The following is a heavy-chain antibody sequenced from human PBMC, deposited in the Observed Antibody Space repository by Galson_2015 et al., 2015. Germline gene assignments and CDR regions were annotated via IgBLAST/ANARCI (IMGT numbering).Heavy chain of an antibody. J-gene: IGHJ6*02. CDR1: GFIFSDYY. V-gene: IGHV3-11*01. CDR3: ARVFNSGRVYGPQYSNMDG. Sequence: SLRLSCAASGFIFSDYYMSWVRQAPGKGLEWVSYISSSGDTIYYTDSVKGRFTISRDNAENSLYLQVNNLRGEETAVYYCARVFNSGRVYGPQYSNMDGWGQGTTVTVSS. CDR2: ISSSGDTI. D-gene: IGHD1-26*01.